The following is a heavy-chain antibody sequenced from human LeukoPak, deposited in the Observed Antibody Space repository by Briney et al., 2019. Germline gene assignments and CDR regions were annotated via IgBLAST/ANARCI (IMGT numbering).Heavy chain of an antibody. CDR2: IYYSGST. CDR3: ARAWTTVTSYYFDY. V-gene: IGHV4-31*03. CDR1: GGSITSSTSY. Sequence: SETLSLTCTVSGGSITSSTSYWSWIRQHPGKGLEWIGYIYYSGSTYYNPSLKSRVTISVDTSKNQFSLKLSSVTAADTAVYYCARAWTTVTSYYFDYWGQGTLVTVSS. J-gene: IGHJ4*02. D-gene: IGHD4-17*01.